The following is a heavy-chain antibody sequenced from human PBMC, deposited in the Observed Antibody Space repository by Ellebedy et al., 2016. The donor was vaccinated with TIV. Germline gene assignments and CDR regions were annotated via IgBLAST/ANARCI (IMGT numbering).Heavy chain of an antibody. Sequence: MPSETLSLTCTVSGGSISSGGYYWSWIRQHPGKGLEWIGYIYYSGSTYYNPSLKSRVTISVDTSKNQFSLKLSSVTAADTAVYYCARLKKEDSNYGMDVWGQGTTVTVSS. J-gene: IGHJ6*02. CDR2: IYYSGST. CDR3: ARLKKEDSNYGMDV. D-gene: IGHD2-21*01. V-gene: IGHV4-31*03. CDR1: GGSISSGGYY.